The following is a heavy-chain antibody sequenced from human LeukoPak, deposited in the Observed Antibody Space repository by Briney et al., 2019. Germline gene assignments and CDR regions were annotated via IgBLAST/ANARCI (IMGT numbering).Heavy chain of an antibody. Sequence: PGRSLRLSCAASGFTFGTHAMNWVRQAPGKGLEWVAVISYDGSDKYYTDSVKGRFTISRDNSKNPLYLQMNSLTGDDTAVYYCARDSSGYGSSWYNWFDPWGQGTLVTVSS. V-gene: IGHV3-30*10. CDR3: ARDSSGYGSSWYNWFDP. J-gene: IGHJ5*02. CDR1: GFTFGTHA. D-gene: IGHD6-6*01. CDR2: ISYDGSDK.